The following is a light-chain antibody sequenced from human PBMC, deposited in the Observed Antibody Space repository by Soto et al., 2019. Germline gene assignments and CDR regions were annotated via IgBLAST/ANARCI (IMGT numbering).Light chain of an antibody. Sequence: EIVLTQSPATLSLSPGERPTLSCRASQSVSSYLAWYQQKPGQAPRLLIYDASNRATGIPPRFSGSGSGTDFTLTISSLEPEDFAVYYCQQRSNWPITFGQGTRLEIK. CDR1: QSVSSY. CDR2: DAS. J-gene: IGKJ5*01. CDR3: QQRSNWPIT. V-gene: IGKV3-11*01.